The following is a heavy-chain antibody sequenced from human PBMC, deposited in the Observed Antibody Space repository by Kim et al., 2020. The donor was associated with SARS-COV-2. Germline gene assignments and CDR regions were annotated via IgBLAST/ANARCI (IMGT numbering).Heavy chain of an antibody. CDR1: GFTFGDYA. J-gene: IGHJ4*02. D-gene: IGHD5-18*01. CDR3: TRARSVDTAMALPWY. V-gene: IGHV3-49*03. CDR2: IRSKAYGGTT. Sequence: GGSLRLSCTASGFTFGDYAMSWFRQAPGKGLEWVGFIRSKAYGGTTEYAASVKGRFTISRDDSKSIAYLQMNSLKTEDTAVYYCTRARSVDTAMALPWYWGRGTLVTVSS.